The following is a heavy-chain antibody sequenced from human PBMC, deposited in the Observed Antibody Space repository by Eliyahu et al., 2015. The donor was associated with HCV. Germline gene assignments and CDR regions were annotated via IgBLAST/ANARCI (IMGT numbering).Heavy chain of an antibody. CDR2: IWYDGSNK. CDR3: ARGVAATYYFDY. V-gene: IGHV3-33*01. CDR1: GFPFVGYG. J-gene: IGHJ4*02. D-gene: IGHD2-15*01. Sequence: QVQLVESGGGVVQPGRSLRLSCAASGFPFVGYGMHWVRQAPGKGLGWVAVIWYDGSNKYYADSVKGRFTISRDNSKNTLYLQMNSLRAEDTAVYYCARGVAATYYFDYWGQGTLVTVSS.